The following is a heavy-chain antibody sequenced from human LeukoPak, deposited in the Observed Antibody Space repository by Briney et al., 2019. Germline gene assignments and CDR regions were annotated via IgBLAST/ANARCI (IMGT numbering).Heavy chain of an antibody. CDR3: ARDRLKYYYDSSGYETFDY. CDR1: RGTFSSYA. D-gene: IGHD3-22*01. J-gene: IGHJ4*02. V-gene: IGHV1-69*04. Sequence: SLRVSCKASRGTFSSYAISWVRQAPGQGVECRGRIIPSLGIANYAQKFQGSVTITADKSTSTAYMELSSLRSEDTAVYYCARDRLKYYYDSSGYETFDYGGQGTLVTVSA. CDR2: IIPSLGIA.